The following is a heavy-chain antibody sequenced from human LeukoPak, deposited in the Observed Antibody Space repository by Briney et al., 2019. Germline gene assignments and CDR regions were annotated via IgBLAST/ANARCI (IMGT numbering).Heavy chain of an antibody. Sequence: GGSLRLSCAASGFTFRNYWMNWVRQAPGKGLEWVANVNRDGGEKYYMDSVKGRFTISRDNTKNSLYLHMSSLRADDTAVYYCATYILNAGDSNWYDRWGQGTLVTVSS. CDR1: GFTFRNYW. V-gene: IGHV3-7*01. CDR3: ATYILNAGDSNWYDR. J-gene: IGHJ5*02. D-gene: IGHD2-21*01. CDR2: VNRDGGEK.